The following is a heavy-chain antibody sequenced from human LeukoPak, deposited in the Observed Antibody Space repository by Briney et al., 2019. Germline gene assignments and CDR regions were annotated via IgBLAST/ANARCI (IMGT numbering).Heavy chain of an antibody. CDR3: VRSLQYGNNNYYYYGMDV. D-gene: IGHD2/OR15-2a*01. J-gene: IGHJ6*02. Sequence: SETLSLTCAVSGDSISSYYWSWIRQPPGKGLEWIGYIYYSGSTDYNPSLKGRVTISEDTSKNQFSLKLNSVTAADTAVYYCVRSLQYGNNNYYYYGMDVWGQGTTVTVSS. CDR1: GDSISSYY. CDR2: IYYSGST. V-gene: IGHV4-59*01.